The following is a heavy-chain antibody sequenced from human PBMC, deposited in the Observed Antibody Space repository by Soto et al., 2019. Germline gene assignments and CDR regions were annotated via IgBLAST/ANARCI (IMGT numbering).Heavy chain of an antibody. V-gene: IGHV3-30*03. D-gene: IGHD1-7*01. CDR1: GFTFSSYG. Sequence: GGSLRLSCAASGFTFSSYGMHWVRQAPGKGLEWVAVISYDGSNKYYADSVKGRFTISRDNSKNTLYLQMNSLRAEDTAVYYCASLLNYDSPLNWFDPCGQRTLVPVSS. CDR2: ISYDGSNK. CDR3: ASLLNYDSPLNWFDP. J-gene: IGHJ5*02.